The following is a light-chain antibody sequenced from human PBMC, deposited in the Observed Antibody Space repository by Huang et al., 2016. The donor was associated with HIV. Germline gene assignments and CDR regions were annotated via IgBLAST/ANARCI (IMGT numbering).Light chain of an antibody. Sequence: DIQMTQSPSSLSASVGDRVTITCRASHSNSSYLNWYQQQPGKAPKLLIYAASTLQSGVPSRFSGSGSGTDFTLTISSLQAEDFATYYCQQSYSTPRTFGQGTKLDI. J-gene: IGKJ2*01. CDR2: AAS. V-gene: IGKV1-39*01. CDR3: QQSYSTPRT. CDR1: HSNSSY.